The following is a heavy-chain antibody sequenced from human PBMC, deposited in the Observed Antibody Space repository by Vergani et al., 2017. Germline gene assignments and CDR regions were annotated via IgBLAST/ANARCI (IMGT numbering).Heavy chain of an antibody. Sequence: QESGPGLVKPSETLSLTCSVSGDSMNTYYWTWIRQPPGKALEWLAHIFSNDEKSYSTSLKSRLTISKDTSKSLLVLTMTNMDPVDTATYYCARIHVTWADFWSGPNDYYYYGMDFWGQGTTVTVSS. D-gene: IGHD3-3*01. CDR3: ARIHVTWADFWSGPNDYYYYGMDF. V-gene: IGHV2-26*01. CDR2: IFSNDEK. J-gene: IGHJ6*02. CDR1: GDSMNTYYW.